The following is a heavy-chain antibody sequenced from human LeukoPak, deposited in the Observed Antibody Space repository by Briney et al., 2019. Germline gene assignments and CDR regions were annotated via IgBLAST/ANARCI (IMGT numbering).Heavy chain of an antibody. V-gene: IGHV1-18*01. CDR3: ARDRIVGATIGWFDP. CDR1: GYTFTSYG. Sequence: GASVKVSCKASGYTFTSYGISWVRQAPGQGLEWMGWISAYNGNTNYAQKLQGRVTMTRDMSTSTVYMELSSLRSEDTAVYYCARDRIVGATIGWFDPWGQGTLVTVSS. J-gene: IGHJ5*02. D-gene: IGHD1-26*01. CDR2: ISAYNGNT.